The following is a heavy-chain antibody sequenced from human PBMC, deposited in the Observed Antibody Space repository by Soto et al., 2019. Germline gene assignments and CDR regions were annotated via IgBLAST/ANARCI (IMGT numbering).Heavy chain of an antibody. Sequence: SETLSLTCTVSGGSISSGDYYWSWIRQPPGKGLEWIGYIYYSGSTYYNPSLKSRVTISVDTSKNQFSLKLSSVTAADTAVYYCARARMVYATTNWYYFDYWGQGTLVTVSS. CDR2: IYYSGST. CDR1: GGSISSGDYY. D-gene: IGHD2-8*01. V-gene: IGHV4-30-4*01. CDR3: ARARMVYATTNWYYFDY. J-gene: IGHJ4*02.